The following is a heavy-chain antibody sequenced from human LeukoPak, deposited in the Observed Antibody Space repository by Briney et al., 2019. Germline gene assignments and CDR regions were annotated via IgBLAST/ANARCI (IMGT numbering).Heavy chain of an antibody. V-gene: IGHV3-13*01. Sequence: GRSLRLSCAASGFTFSSSDMHWIRQVTGKGLELVSAIGSRGDTYYPDSVNVRFTISRENAKNSLFLQMNNLRAGDTAVYYCARESWAESFSGTYYNWFDYWGQGTLVTVSS. CDR1: GFTFSSSD. D-gene: IGHD3-10*01. CDR3: ARESWAESFSGTYYNWFDY. CDR2: IGSRGDT. J-gene: IGHJ4*02.